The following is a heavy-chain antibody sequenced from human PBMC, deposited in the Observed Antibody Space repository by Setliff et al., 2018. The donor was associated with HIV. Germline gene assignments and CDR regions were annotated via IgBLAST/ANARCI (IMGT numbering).Heavy chain of an antibody. CDR3: ARDLYQPFDY. V-gene: IGHV3-7*03. J-gene: IGHJ4*02. CDR2: IKQDGSEM. D-gene: IGHD2-2*01. Sequence: GGSLRLSCSASGFTLSNYWMSWVRQAPGKGLEWVANIKQDGSEMYYADSVKGRFTISRDNSKNTVYLHMNSLRAEDTAVYYCARDLYQPFDYWGQGTLVTVSS. CDR1: GFTLSNYW.